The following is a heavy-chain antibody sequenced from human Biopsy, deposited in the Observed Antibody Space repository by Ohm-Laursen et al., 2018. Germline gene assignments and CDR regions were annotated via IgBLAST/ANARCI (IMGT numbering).Heavy chain of an antibody. CDR3: ARDRIAYCTATSCDNLGLDV. J-gene: IGHJ6*02. CDR1: SASINLYY. Sequence: SETLSLTCTVSSASINLYYWGWIRQSPGKGLEWIGYINHSGHTSYNPSLKSRPTMSVDTSKNQFSLKLTSVTAADTAVYYCARDRIAYCTATSCDNLGLDVWGQGTTVTVSS. V-gene: IGHV4-59*01. D-gene: IGHD2-8*02. CDR2: INHSGHT.